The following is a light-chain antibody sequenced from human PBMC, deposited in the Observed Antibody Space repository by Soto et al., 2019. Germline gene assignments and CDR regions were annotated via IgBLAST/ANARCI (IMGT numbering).Light chain of an antibody. CDR1: QSVRSY. V-gene: IGKV3-11*01. Sequence: EIVLTQSPATLSLSPGERATLSCRASQSVRSYLAWYQQKPGQAPRLLIYDASNRAPGIPARFSGGGSGTDFTLTISSLEPEDVAVYYCHQRSDWPSAFGGGTKVQIK. CDR3: HQRSDWPSA. CDR2: DAS. J-gene: IGKJ4*01.